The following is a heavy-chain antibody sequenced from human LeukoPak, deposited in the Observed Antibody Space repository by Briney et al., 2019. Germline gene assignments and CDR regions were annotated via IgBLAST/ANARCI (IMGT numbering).Heavy chain of an antibody. CDR3: AREFLSGWQQGWFDP. Sequence: GASVKVSCKASGYTFTGYYMHWVRQAPGQGLEWMGIINPSGGSTSYAQKFQGRVTMTRDMSTSTVYMELSSLRSEDTAVYYCAREFLSGWQQGWFDPWGQGTLVTVSS. J-gene: IGHJ5*02. V-gene: IGHV1-46*01. CDR2: INPSGGST. CDR1: GYTFTGYY. D-gene: IGHD6-13*01.